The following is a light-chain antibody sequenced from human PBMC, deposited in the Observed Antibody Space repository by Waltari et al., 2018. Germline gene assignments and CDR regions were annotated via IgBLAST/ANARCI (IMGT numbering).Light chain of an antibody. CDR2: EVS. J-gene: IGLJ3*02. CDR3: SSYTSSSTLHV. Sequence: QSALTQPASVSGSPGQSITISCAGTSSDVGSYNSVSWYQQHPGKPPKPMIYEVSNRPSGVSNRFSGSKSGNTASLTISGLQAEDEADYYCSSYTSSSTLHVFGGGTKLTVL. V-gene: IGLV2-14*01. CDR1: SSDVGSYNS.